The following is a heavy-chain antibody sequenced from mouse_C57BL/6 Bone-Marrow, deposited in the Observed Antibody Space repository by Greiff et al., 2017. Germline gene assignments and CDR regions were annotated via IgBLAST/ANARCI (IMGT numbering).Heavy chain of an antibody. CDR1: GYTFTDYE. CDR3: TSKEYGNWFAY. J-gene: IGHJ3*01. D-gene: IGHD2-1*01. Sequence: VKLVESGAELVRPGASVTLSCKASGYTFTDYEMHWVKQTPVHGLEWIGAIDPETGGTAYNKKFKGKAILTADKSSSTAYMELRSLTSEDSAVYYCTSKEYGNWFAYWGQGTLVTVSA. CDR2: IDPETGGT. V-gene: IGHV1-15*01.